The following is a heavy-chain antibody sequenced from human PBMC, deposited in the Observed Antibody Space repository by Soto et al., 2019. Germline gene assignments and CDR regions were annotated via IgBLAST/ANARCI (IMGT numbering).Heavy chain of an antibody. V-gene: IGHV3-74*03. CDR3: ARGSETYYYYYGMDV. J-gene: IGHJ6*02. CDR1: GFTFSGYW. Sequence: GFLRLSCAASGFTFSGYWMHWVRQAPGKGLVWVSHISYDGTETTYADSVKGRFTISRDNPKSTLYLQMNSVRAEDTGVYYCARGSETYYYYYGMDVWGQGTTVTVSS. CDR2: ISYDGTET.